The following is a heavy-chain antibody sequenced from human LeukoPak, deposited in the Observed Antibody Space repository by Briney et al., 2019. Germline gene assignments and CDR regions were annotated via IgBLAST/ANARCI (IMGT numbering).Heavy chain of an antibody. CDR2: MYNNGNT. V-gene: IGHV3-53*01. J-gene: IGHJ4*02. CDR1: GLTVSSKY. Sequence: GRSLRLSCAASGLTVSSKYMSWVRQAPGKGLEWVSVMYNNGNTHYADSVKGRFTISRDNVKNMLYLQMNSLRPEDTAVYYCARVRGDRVAYWGQGTLVTVSS. D-gene: IGHD4-17*01. CDR3: ARVRGDRVAY.